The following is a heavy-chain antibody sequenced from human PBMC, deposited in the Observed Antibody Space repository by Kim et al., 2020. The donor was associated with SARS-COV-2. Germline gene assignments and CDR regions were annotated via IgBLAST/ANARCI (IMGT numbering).Heavy chain of an antibody. Sequence: SVKVSCKASGGTFSSYTISWVRQAPGQGLEWMGRIIPILGIANYAQKFQGRVTITADKSTSTAYMELSSLRSEDTAVYYCARGPLGSAYAFDIWGQGTMVTVSS. J-gene: IGHJ3*02. D-gene: IGHD3-10*01. CDR2: IIPILGIA. CDR1: GGTFSSYT. CDR3: ARGPLGSAYAFDI. V-gene: IGHV1-69*02.